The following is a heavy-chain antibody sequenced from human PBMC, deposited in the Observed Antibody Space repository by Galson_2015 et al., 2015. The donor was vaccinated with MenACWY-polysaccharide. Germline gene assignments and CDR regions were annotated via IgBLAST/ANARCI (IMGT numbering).Heavy chain of an antibody. CDR2: IWYDGSNK. V-gene: IGHV3-33*01. D-gene: IGHD1-26*01. CDR3: ARAKGGAATVLDYYMDV. J-gene: IGHJ6*03. CDR1: EFTFNYYG. Sequence: SLRLSCAASEFTFNYYGMQWVRQAPGKGLEWVALIWYDGSNKYYADSVKVRFTISRDNSKNTLSLQMNSLRAEDMAVYYCARAKGGAATVLDYYMDVWGKGTTVTASS.